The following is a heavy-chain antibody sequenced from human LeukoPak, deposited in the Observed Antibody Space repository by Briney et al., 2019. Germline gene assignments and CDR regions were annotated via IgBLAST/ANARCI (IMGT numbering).Heavy chain of an antibody. CDR3: ARAGELRYMDV. V-gene: IGHV3-11*04. D-gene: IGHD3-16*01. Sequence: PGGSLRLSCAASGFIFSEYYMTWICQAPGRWLEWVSTIKGTGLTTYYADSVKGRFTISRDNAKNSLFLQMTSLRADDTAIYYCARAGELRYMDVWGRGTAVTISS. CDR1: GFIFSEYY. J-gene: IGHJ6*03. CDR2: IKGTGLTT.